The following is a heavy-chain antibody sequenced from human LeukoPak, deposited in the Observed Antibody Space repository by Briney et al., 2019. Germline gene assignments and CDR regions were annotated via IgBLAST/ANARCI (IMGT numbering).Heavy chain of an antibody. Sequence: SVKVSCKASGGTFSSYAISWVRQAPGQGLEWMGRIIPILGIANYAQKFQGRVTITADKSTSTAYMELSSLRSEDTAAYYCARAGRISAAAGSFDYWGQGTLVTVSS. CDR3: ARAGRISAAAGSFDY. CDR1: GGTFSSYA. D-gene: IGHD6-13*01. J-gene: IGHJ4*02. CDR2: IIPILGIA. V-gene: IGHV1-69*04.